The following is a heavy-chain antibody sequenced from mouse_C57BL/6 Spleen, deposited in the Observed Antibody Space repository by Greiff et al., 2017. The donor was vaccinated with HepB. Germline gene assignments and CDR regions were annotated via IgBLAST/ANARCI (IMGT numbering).Heavy chain of an antibody. Sequence: VQLQQPGAELVKPGASVKLSCKASGYTFTSYWMHWVKQRPGQGLEWIGMIHPNSGSTNYNEKFKSKATLTVDKSSSTAYMQLSSLTSEDSAVYYCARFSNYGGFYAMDYWGQGTSVTVSS. CDR2: IHPNSGST. J-gene: IGHJ4*01. D-gene: IGHD2-5*01. CDR3: ARFSNYGGFYAMDY. CDR1: GYTFTSYW. V-gene: IGHV1-64*01.